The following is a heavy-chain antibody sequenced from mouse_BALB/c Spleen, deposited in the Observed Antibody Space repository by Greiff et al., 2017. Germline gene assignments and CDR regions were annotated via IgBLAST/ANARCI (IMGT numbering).Heavy chain of an antibody. CDR1: GYAFSSYW. CDR3: TRDDGYSAWFAY. D-gene: IGHD2-3*01. CDR2: IYPGDGDT. V-gene: IGHV1-80*01. Sequence: QVQLQQSGAELVRPGSSVKISCKASGYAFSSYWMNWVKQRPGQGLEWIGQIYPGDGDTNYNGKFKGKATLTADKSSSTAYMQLSSPTSEDSAVYYCTRDDGYSAWFAYWGQGTLVTVSA. J-gene: IGHJ3*01.